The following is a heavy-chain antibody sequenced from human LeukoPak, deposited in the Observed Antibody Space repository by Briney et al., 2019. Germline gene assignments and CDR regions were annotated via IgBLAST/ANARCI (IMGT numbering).Heavy chain of an antibody. CDR3: AKTSRWASGSDY. V-gene: IGHV3-23*01. D-gene: IGHD6-19*01. J-gene: IGHJ4*02. Sequence: GGSLRLSCAASGFTFSTYAVNWVRQAPGKGLEWVSTISGSGGSTYYADSVKGRFTISRDNSKNTLYLQMNSLRAEDTAVYYCAKTSRWASGSDYWGQGTLVTVSS. CDR1: GFTFSTYA. CDR2: ISGSGGST.